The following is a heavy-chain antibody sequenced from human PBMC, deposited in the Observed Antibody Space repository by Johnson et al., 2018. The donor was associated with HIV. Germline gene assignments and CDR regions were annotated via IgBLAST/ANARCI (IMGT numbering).Heavy chain of an antibody. D-gene: IGHD5-18*01. CDR2: IRYDGSNK. CDR3: ARWIQLWVAFDI. Sequence: VQLVESGGGVVQPGGSLRLSCAASGFTFSSYGMHWVRQAPGKGLEWVAFIRYDGSNKYYADSVKGRFTISRDNSKNTLYLQMNSLRAEDTAVYYCARWIQLWVAFDIWGQGTMVTVSS. V-gene: IGHV3-30*02. CDR1: GFTFSSYG. J-gene: IGHJ3*02.